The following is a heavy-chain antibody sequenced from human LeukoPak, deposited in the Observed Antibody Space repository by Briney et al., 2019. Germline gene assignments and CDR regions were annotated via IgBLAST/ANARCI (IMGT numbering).Heavy chain of an antibody. CDR2: TNSDGSTT. V-gene: IGHV3-74*01. D-gene: IGHD3-10*01. CDR3: GRGMRDYYGLDY. J-gene: IGHJ4*02. Sequence: PGGSLRLSCAASGFTFSSFWMHWVRQAPGKGLVWVSHTNSDGSTTDYADSVRGRFTISRDNAKNTLFLQMNSLTVEDTAVYYRGRGMRDYYGLDYWGQGILVTVSS. CDR1: GFTFSSFW.